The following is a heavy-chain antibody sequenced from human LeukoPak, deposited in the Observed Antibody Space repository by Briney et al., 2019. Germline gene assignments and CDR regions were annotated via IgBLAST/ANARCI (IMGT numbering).Heavy chain of an antibody. V-gene: IGHV4-39*07. CDR2: VLYTGKT. CDR3: ARVSDS. Sequence: SETLSLTCTVSGGSVSTSDYYWGWIRQSPVKGLEWIGDVLYTGKTNYNPSLRGRATISIDTSKNQFSLKLTYVTAADSAVYYCARVSDSWGQGTLVTVSS. CDR1: GGSVSTSDYY. J-gene: IGHJ4*02.